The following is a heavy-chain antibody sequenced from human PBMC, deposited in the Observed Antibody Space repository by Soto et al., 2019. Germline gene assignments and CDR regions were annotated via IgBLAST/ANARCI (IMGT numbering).Heavy chain of an antibody. J-gene: IGHJ6*03. CDR2: IRSKANSYAT. V-gene: IGHV3-73*01. Sequence: GGSLRLSCAASGFTFSGSAMHWVRQASGKGLEWVGRIRSKANSYATAYAASVKGRFTISRDDSKNTPYLQMNSLKTEDTAGYYCTRLDRHRLELRLNYYYYMDVWGKGTTVTVSS. D-gene: IGHD1-7*01. CDR1: GFTFSGSA. CDR3: TRLDRHRLELRLNYYYYMDV.